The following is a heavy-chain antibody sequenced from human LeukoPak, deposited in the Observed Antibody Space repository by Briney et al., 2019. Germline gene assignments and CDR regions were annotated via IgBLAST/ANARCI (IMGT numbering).Heavy chain of an antibody. CDR3: ARDLMDGMDV. J-gene: IGHJ6*02. V-gene: IGHV3-48*04. CDR1: GFTFSSYA. CDR2: ISSSGSTI. D-gene: IGHD3-10*01. Sequence: PGGSLRLSCAASGFTFSSYAMSWVRQAPGKGPEWVSYISSSGSTIYYADSVKGRFTISRDNAKNSLYLQMNSLRAEDTAVYYCARDLMDGMDVWGQGTTVTISS.